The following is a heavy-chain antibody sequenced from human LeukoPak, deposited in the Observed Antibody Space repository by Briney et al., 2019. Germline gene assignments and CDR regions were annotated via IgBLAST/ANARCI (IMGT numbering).Heavy chain of an antibody. V-gene: IGHV3-21*01. D-gene: IGHD1-1*01. CDR2: ISSSSSYK. CDR1: GFTFNGYS. J-gene: IGHJ4*02. Sequence: PGGSLRLSCTASGFTFNGYSMNWVRQAPGKGLEWVSSISSSSSYKYYTDSVKGRFTISRDNAKNSLYLQMNSLRAEDTAVYYCARSAAGTYYWGQGTLVTVSS. CDR3: ARSAAGTYY.